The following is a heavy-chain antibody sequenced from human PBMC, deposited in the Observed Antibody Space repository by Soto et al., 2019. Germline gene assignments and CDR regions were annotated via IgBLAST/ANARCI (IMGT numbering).Heavy chain of an antibody. J-gene: IGHJ6*03. CDR2: ISGSGGST. D-gene: IGHD2-2*01. CDR1: GFTFSSYA. V-gene: IGHV3-23*01. CDR3: AKDRFSVVPAALYYYYYYMDV. Sequence: GGSLRLSCAASGFTFSSYAMSWVRQAPGKGLEWVSAISGSGGSTYYADSVKGRFTISRDNSKNTLYLQMNSLRAEDTAVYYCAKDRFSVVPAALYYYYYYMDVWGKGTTVTVSS.